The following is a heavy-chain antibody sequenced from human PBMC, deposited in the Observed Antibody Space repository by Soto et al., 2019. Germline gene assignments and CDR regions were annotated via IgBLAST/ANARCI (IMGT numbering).Heavy chain of an antibody. CDR2: IIPILTTP. D-gene: IGHD2-8*02. CDR3: ATSVGIAPTGEDGMDV. Sequence: SVKVSCKASGYTFTSYGISWVRQAPGQGPEWIGGIIPILTTPNYAQKFQGRVTIVADESTTTVYMELSSLKFEDTAVYYCATSVGIAPTGEDGMDVWGQGTSVTVSS. J-gene: IGHJ6*02. V-gene: IGHV1-69*13. CDR1: GYTFTSYG.